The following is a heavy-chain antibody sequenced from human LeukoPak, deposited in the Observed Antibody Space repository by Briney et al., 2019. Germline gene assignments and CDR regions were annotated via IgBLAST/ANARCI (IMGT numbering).Heavy chain of an antibody. CDR1: GFTFSSYW. J-gene: IGHJ4*02. CDR2: IKQNGSEK. CDR3: ARDLRRDYCTNGVCPPAY. V-gene: IGHV3-7*03. Sequence: GGSLRLSCAASGFTFSSYWMSWVRQAPGKGLEWVANIKQNGSEKYYVVSVKGRFTISRDNAKNSLYLQMNSLRAEDTAVYYCARDLRRDYCTNGVCPPAYWGQGTLVTVSS. D-gene: IGHD2-8*01.